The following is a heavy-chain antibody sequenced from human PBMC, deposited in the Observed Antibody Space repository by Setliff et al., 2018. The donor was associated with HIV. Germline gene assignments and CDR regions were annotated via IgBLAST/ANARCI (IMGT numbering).Heavy chain of an antibody. D-gene: IGHD6-19*01. CDR3: AKDSYSSGWFP. CDR2: ISYDGSNK. J-gene: IGHJ5*02. CDR1: GFTFSNYA. V-gene: IGHV3-30-3*01. Sequence: GGSLRLSCAASGFTFSNYAMHWVRQAPGKGLEWVAVISYDGSNKYYADSVKGRFTISRDNSKNTLYLQMNSLRAEDTAVYYCAKDSYSSGWFPWGQGTLVTVSS.